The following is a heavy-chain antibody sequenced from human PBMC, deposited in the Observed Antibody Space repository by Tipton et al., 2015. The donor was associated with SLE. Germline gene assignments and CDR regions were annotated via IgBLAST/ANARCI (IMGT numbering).Heavy chain of an antibody. CDR3: ARVLVWFGEPVGAFDI. J-gene: IGHJ3*02. V-gene: IGHV1-18*01. Sequence: QLVQSGPEVKKPGALVKVSCKASGYTFTSYGISWVRQAPGQGLEWMGWISAYNGNTNYAQKLQGRVTMTTDTSTSTAYMELRSLRSDDTAVYYCARVLVWFGEPVGAFDIWGQGTMVTVSS. CDR2: ISAYNGNT. D-gene: IGHD3-10*01. CDR1: GYTFTSYG.